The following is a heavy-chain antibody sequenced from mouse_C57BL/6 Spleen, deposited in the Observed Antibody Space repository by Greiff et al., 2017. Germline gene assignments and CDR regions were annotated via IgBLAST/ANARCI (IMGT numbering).Heavy chain of an antibody. J-gene: IGHJ4*01. V-gene: IGHV2-2*01. CDR1: GFSLTSYG. CDR2: IWSGGST. Sequence: VQLQQSGPGLVQPSQSLYITCTVSGFSLTSYGVNWVRQSPGKGLEWLGVIWSGGSTDYNEAFISRLIISKYNSKSQVFFKMNSLQADDTAIYYCAAYGSSPNYYAMDYWGQGTSVTVSS. D-gene: IGHD1-1*01. CDR3: AAYGSSPNYYAMDY.